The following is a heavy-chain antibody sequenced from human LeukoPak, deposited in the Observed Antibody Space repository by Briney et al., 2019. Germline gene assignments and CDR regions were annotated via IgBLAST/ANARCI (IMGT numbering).Heavy chain of an antibody. Sequence: TSDTLSLTCTVSGASFNSDDQYWNWIRQSPGKGVEWIGSIHPSGMLYNNPSLESRVTMSRDTSKNQFSLNLNSVTAADTAVYFCSRGLDSRKLGYWGQGILVTVSS. J-gene: IGHJ4*02. CDR3: SRGLDSRKLGY. D-gene: IGHD3-22*01. CDR2: IHPSGML. V-gene: IGHV4-31*03. CDR1: GASFNSDDQY.